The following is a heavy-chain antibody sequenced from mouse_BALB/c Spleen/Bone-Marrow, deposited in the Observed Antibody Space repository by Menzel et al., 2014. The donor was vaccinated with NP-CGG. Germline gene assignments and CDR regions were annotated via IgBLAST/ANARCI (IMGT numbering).Heavy chain of an antibody. Sequence: DVKLVESGGGLVKPGGSLKLSCAASGFTFSDYYMFWVRQTPEKRLEWVATISDGVSYAYYPDSVKGRFTISRDNARNNLYLQMSSLKSEDTAMYSSARAPPYDFYAMDYWGQGTSVTVSS. CDR2: ISDGVSYA. CDR1: GFTFSDYY. D-gene: IGHD2-13*01. CDR3: ARAPPYDFYAMDY. V-gene: IGHV5-4*02. J-gene: IGHJ4*01.